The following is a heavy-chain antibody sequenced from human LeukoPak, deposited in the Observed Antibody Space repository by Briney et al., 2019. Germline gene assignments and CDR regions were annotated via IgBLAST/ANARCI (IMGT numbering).Heavy chain of an antibody. J-gene: IGHJ6*02. V-gene: IGHV3-9*01. CDR1: GFTFDDYA. CDR3: AKEPRGAIYYYGMDV. CDR2: ISWNSGSI. Sequence: GGSLRLSCAASGFTFDDYAMHWVRHAPGKGLEWASGISWNSGSIGYADSVKGRFTISRDNAKNSLYLQMNSLRAEDTALYYCAKEPRGAIYYYGMDVWGQGTTVTVSS. D-gene: IGHD1-26*01.